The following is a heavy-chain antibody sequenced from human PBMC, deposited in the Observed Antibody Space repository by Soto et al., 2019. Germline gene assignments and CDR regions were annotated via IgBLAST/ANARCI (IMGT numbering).Heavy chain of an antibody. J-gene: IGHJ6*02. CDR3: ASSAVATSYPKPSKRSPYYYGIDV. D-gene: IGHD5-12*01. CDR2: NIPIFSKA. V-gene: IGHV1-69*13. Sequence: ASEKVSCKASGGTFSSYAISWVRQANGQGIEWIGENIPIFSKANYAQQYQDRDTNTAEESTSTAYMELSSLSSEDRAVYYFASSAVATSYPKPSKRSPYYYGIDVWGQGTTVSVSS. CDR1: GGTFSSYA.